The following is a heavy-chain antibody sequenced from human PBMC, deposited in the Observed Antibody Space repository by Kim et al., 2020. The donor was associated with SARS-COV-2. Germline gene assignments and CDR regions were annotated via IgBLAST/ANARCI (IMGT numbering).Heavy chain of an antibody. CDR3: ARDSRDSSGLIEFDQ. J-gene: IGHJ4*02. V-gene: IGHV3-48*02. D-gene: IGHD3-22*01. CDR2: ISSSSSTI. CDR1: GFTFSRYS. Sequence: GGSLRLSCAASGFTFSRYSMNWVRQAPGKGLEWVSYISSSSSTIYYADSVKGRFTISRDNAKNSLYLQMNSLRDEDTAVYYCARDSRDSSGLIEFDQWGQGTLVTVSS.